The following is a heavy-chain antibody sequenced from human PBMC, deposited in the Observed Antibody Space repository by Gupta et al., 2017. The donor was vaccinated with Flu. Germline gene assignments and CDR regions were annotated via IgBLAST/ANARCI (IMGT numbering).Heavy chain of an antibody. V-gene: IGHV3-15*01. Sequence: DAWMSGGSHAQGKGLEWVGRSKSKTDVGKTEYAAHVKGRFTISRDEEKNTLYLKMNRLKTEDTAVYYCTANDREYYGQDYWGQGTLVTVSS. J-gene: IGHJ4*02. CDR3: TANDREYYGQDY. D-gene: IGHD1-1*01. CDR1: DAW. CDR2: SKSKTDVGKT.